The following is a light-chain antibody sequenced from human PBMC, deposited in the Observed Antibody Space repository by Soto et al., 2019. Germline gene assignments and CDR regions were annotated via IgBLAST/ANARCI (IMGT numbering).Light chain of an antibody. J-gene: IGLJ2*01. CDR3: GTWDSSLSVVL. CDR2: DNN. CDR1: NSNIGRNS. V-gene: IGLV1-51*01. Sequence: QSVLTQPPSVSAAPGQTVAISCSGSNSNIGRNSVSWYQQLPGTDPKLLIYDNNKRPSGIPDRFSGSKSGTSATLGITGLQTGDEADYYCGTWDSSLSVVLFGGGTKLTVL.